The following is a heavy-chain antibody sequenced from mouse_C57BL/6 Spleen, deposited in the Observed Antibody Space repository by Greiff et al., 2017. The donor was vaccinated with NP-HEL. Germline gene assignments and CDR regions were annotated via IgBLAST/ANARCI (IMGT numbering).Heavy chain of an antibody. CDR2: IDPETGGT. D-gene: IGHD2-3*01. CDR1: GYTFTDYE. Sequence: QVQLQQSGAGLVRPGASVTLSCTASGYTFTDYEMHWVQQTPVHGLEWIGAIDPETGGTAYNQKFKGKAILTADKSSSTAYMELRSLRSEDSAGYYCARSGYYVEAYWGQGTLVTVSA. V-gene: IGHV1-15*01. CDR3: ARSGYYVEAY. J-gene: IGHJ3*01.